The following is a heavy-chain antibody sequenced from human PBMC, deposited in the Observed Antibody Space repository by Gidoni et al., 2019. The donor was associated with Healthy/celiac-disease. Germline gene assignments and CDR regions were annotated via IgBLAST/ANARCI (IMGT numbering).Heavy chain of an antibody. D-gene: IGHD3-10*01. CDR3: AKDPRRHYYGSGSYYNNGGFDY. J-gene: IGHJ4*02. V-gene: IGHV3-23*01. CDR2: ISGSGGST. CDR1: GFPFSSYA. Sequence: EVQLLESGGGLVQPGGSLSLSCAASGFPFSSYAMRLVRQAPGKGLEWVSAISGSGGSTYDADSVKGRFTISRDNSKNTLYLQMNSLRAEDTAVYYCAKDPRRHYYGSGSYYNNGGFDYWGQGTLVTVSS.